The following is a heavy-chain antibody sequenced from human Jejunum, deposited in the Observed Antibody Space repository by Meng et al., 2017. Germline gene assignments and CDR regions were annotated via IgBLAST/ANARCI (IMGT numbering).Heavy chain of an antibody. Sequence: VRVVEYGGGLVQPGGSLRLSCATSGFTFSSYWMHWVRQAPGKGLVWVSRITPDGRSTSYADSVKGRFTISRDSAKNTLYLQMNSLRAEDTAVYYCSRGAAAGLYYFDSWGQGTLVTVSS. CDR2: ITPDGRST. CDR1: GFTFSSYW. CDR3: SRGAAAGLYYFDS. V-gene: IGHV3-74*01. D-gene: IGHD6-13*01. J-gene: IGHJ4*02.